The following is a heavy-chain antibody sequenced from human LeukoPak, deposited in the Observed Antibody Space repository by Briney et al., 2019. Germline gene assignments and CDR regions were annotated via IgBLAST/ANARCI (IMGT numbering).Heavy chain of an antibody. J-gene: IGHJ4*02. V-gene: IGHV4-39*07. CDR3: ARGSSGWSFDY. CDR2: IYYSGNP. D-gene: IGHD6-19*01. CDR1: GGSIISSSYY. Sequence: PSETLSLTCTVSGGSIISSSYYWGWIRQPPGRGLEWIGNIYYSGNPYYNPSLKSRVTISVDTSKNQFSLKLSSVTAADTAVYYCARGSSGWSFDYWGQGTLVTVSS.